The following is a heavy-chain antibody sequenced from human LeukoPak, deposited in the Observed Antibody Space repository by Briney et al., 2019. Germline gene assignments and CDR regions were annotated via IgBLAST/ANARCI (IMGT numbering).Heavy chain of an antibody. V-gene: IGHV3-23*01. J-gene: IGHJ4*02. D-gene: IGHD5-18*01. Sequence: PGGSLRLSCAASGFTFSSYGMSWVRQAPGKGLEWVSAISGSGGSTYYADSVKGRFTISRDNSKNTLYLQMNSLRAEDTAVYYCAKSSVYSYARTDYWGQGTLVTVSS. CDR1: GFTFSSYG. CDR2: ISGSGGST. CDR3: AKSSVYSYARTDY.